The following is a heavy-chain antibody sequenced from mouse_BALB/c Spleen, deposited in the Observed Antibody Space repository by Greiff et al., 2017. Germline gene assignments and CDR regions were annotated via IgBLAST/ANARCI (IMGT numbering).Heavy chain of an antibody. CDR2: ISSGGSYT. CDR1: GFTFSSYA. D-gene: IGHD2-1*01. J-gene: IGHJ2*01. V-gene: IGHV5-9-4*01. CDR3: ARGGNYDYFDY. Sequence: EVQLVESGGGLVKPGGSLKLSCAASGFTFSSYAMSWVRQSPEKRLEWVAEISSGGSYTYYPDTVTGRFTISRDNAKNTLYLEMSSLRSEDTAMYYCARGGNYDYFDYWGQGTTLTVSS.